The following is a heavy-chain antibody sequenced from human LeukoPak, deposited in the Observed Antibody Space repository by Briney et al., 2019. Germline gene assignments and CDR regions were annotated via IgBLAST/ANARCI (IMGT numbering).Heavy chain of an antibody. CDR3: AKTYYDFWSTTTPLSAFDI. CDR1: GGSISSYY. V-gene: IGHV4-59*04. Sequence: PSETLSLTCTVSGGSISSYYWSWIRQPPGKGLEWIGYIYHSGSTYYNPSLKSRVTISVDTSKNQFSLKLSPVTAADTAVYYCAKTYYDFWSTTTPLSAFDIWGQGTMVTVSS. CDR2: IYHSGST. D-gene: IGHD3-3*01. J-gene: IGHJ3*02.